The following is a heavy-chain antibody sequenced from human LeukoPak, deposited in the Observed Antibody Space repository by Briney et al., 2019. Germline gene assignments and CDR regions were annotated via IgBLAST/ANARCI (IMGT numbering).Heavy chain of an antibody. D-gene: IGHD3-10*01. CDR2: LSSSSSYT. Sequence: PGGSLRLSCAASGFTFSDYYMSWIRQAPGKGLEWVSYLSSSSSYTNYADSVKGRFTISRHNAKNSLYLQINSLRAEDTAVYYCARFYYGSGNPTYWGQGTLVTVSS. CDR1: GFTFSDYY. CDR3: ARFYYGSGNPTY. V-gene: IGHV3-11*06. J-gene: IGHJ4*02.